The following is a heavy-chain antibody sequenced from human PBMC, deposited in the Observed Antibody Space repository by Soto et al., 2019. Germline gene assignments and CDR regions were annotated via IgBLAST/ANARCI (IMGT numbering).Heavy chain of an antibody. CDR3: AREDCSGGSCFLSGSYPLYYFDY. D-gene: IGHD2-15*01. Sequence: GASVKVSCKASGYTFTGYYMHWVRQAPGQGLEWMGWINPNSGGTNYAQKFQGRVTMTRDTSISTAYMELSRLRSDDTAVYCCAREDCSGGSCFLSGSYPLYYFDYWGQGTLVTVSS. CDR2: INPNSGGT. J-gene: IGHJ4*02. CDR1: GYTFTGYY. V-gene: IGHV1-2*02.